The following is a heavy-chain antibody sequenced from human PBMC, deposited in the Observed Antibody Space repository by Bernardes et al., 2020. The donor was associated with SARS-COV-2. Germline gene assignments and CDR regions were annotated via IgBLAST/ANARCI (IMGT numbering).Heavy chain of an antibody. V-gene: IGHV1-2*02. Sequence: ASVHVSRQASGYTFTGYYMHWVRQAPGQGLEWMGWINPSSGGTNYAQKFQGRVTMTRDTSISTAYMELSRLRSDDTAVYYCARERYYDILTGYTYYYGMDVWGQGTTVTVSS. D-gene: IGHD3-9*01. CDR2: INPSSGGT. CDR1: GYTFTGYY. CDR3: ARERYYDILTGYTYYYGMDV. J-gene: IGHJ6*01.